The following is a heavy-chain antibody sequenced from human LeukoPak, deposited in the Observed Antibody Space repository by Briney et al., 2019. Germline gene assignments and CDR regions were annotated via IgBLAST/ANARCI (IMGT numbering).Heavy chain of an antibody. V-gene: IGHV6-1*01. CDR2: TYYRFKWYY. CDR3: ARGGGDSAALTAFDY. Sequence: SQTLSLTCAISGDSVSSNSAAWNWIRQSPSRGLEWLGRTYYRFKWYYDYAVSVRSRMTINPDTSKNQFSLQLNSVTPEDTAVYYCARGGGDSAALTAFDYWGQGTLVTVSS. D-gene: IGHD4/OR15-4a*01. CDR1: GDSVSSNSAA. J-gene: IGHJ4*02.